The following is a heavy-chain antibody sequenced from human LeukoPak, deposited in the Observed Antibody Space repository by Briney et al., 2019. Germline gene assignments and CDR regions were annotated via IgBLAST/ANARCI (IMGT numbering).Heavy chain of an antibody. J-gene: IGHJ4*02. CDR1: GGSISSYY. CDR2: IYYSGST. V-gene: IGHV4-59*01. D-gene: IGHD3-3*01. CDR3: ASGPRYYDFDY. Sequence: SETLSLTCTVSGGSISSYYWSWIRQPPGKGLEWIGYIYYSGSTNYNPSLKSRVTISVDTSKNQFSLKPSSVTAADTAVYYCASGPRYYDFDYWGQGTLVTVSS.